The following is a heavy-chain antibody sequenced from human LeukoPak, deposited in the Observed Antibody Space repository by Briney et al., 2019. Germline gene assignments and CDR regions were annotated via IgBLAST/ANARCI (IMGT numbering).Heavy chain of an antibody. CDR2: INSDGSST. CDR1: GFTFSSYW. J-gene: IGHJ4*02. Sequence: GGSLRLSCAASGFTFSSYWMHWVRQAPGKGLVWVSRINSDGSSTSYADSVKGRFTISRDNSKNTLYLQMNSLRAEDTAVYYCANIRYNSGLDYWGQGTLVTVSS. D-gene: IGHD5-18*01. V-gene: IGHV3-74*01. CDR3: ANIRYNSGLDY.